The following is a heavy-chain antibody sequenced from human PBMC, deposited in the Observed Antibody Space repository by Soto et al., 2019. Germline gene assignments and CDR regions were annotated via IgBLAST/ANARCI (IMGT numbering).Heavy chain of an antibody. CDR1: GGSVSGSSAA. Sequence: SQTLSLPCAISGGSVSGSSAAWNWIRQSPSRGLEWLGRTYYRSRWYNDYAVSVESRITVTPDTSKNQFSLHLNSGNPEETAVYYSASDFPYYVSLHSYLDYWGPGALVPVSS. J-gene: IGHJ4*02. V-gene: IGHV6-1*01. CDR2: TYYRSRWYN. D-gene: IGHD3-16*01. CDR3: ASDFPYYVSLHSYLDY.